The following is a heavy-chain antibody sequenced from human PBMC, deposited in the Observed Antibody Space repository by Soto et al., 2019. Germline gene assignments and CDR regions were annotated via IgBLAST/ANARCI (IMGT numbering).Heavy chain of an antibody. D-gene: IGHD2-21*01. CDR3: VRSGTARLLRHSWCDT. J-gene: IGHJ5*01. CDR1: GFTFNTYD. CDR2: ITTSSAYI. V-gene: IGHV3-21*01. Sequence: EVQLVESGGGLVKPGGSLRLSCAASGFTFNTYDMNWVRQAPGKGLEWVSSITTSSAYIYYADSLKGRITISRDNAKNSLVLQMNSLRSEDTAVYYCVRSGTARLLRHSWCDTVGHGTLFTISS.